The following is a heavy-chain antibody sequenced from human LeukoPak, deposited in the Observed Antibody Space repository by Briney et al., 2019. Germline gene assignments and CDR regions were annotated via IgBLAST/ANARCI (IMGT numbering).Heavy chain of an antibody. D-gene: IGHD4-17*01. J-gene: IGHJ6*02. CDR1: GFTFSSYG. CDR3: AKDATVTKYSYYGMDV. V-gene: IGHV3-30*18. Sequence: GGSLRLSCAASGFTFSSYGMHWVRQAPGKGLEWVAVISYDGSNKYYADSVKGRFTIFRDNSKNTLYLQMNSLRAEDTAVYYCAKDATVTKYSYYGMDVWGQGTTVTVSS. CDR2: ISYDGSNK.